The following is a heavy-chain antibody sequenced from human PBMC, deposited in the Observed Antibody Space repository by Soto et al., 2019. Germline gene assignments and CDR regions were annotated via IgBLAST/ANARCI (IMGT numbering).Heavy chain of an antibody. J-gene: IGHJ3*02. CDR3: ARPDCSGGSCYPGGGAFDI. CDR1: GGSFSGYY. V-gene: IGHV4-34*01. D-gene: IGHD2-15*01. CDR2: INHSGST. Sequence: PSETLSLTCAVYGGSFSGYYWSWIRQPPGKGLEWIGEINHSGSTNYNPSLKSRVTISVDTSKNQFSLKLSSVTAADTAVYYCARPDCSGGSCYPGGGAFDIWGQGTMVTVS.